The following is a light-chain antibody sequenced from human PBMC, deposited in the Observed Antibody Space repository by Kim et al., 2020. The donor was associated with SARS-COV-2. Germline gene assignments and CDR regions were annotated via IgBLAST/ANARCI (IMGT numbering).Light chain of an antibody. V-gene: IGLV3-1*01. J-gene: IGLJ2*01. CDR3: QAWDSRTVV. CDR1: KLGDKY. Sequence: SYELTQPPSVSVSPGQTASITCSGDKLGDKYACWYQQKPGQSPVLVIYQDNKRPSGIPERFSGSNSGNTATLTISGTQATDEADYYCQAWDSRTVVFGGG. CDR2: QDN.